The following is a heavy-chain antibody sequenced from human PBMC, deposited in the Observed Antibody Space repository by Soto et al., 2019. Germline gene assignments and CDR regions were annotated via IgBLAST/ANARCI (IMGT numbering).Heavy chain of an antibody. Sequence: GGSLRLSCAASGFTFSNAWMTWVRLAPGKGLEWVGLIKSKTDGGTTDYAAPVKGRFTISRDDSKNTLYLQMNSLKTEDKAVYYCTTDSPSHYDFWSGAGYYYYGMDVWGQGTTVTVSS. CDR2: IKSKTDGGTT. CDR3: TTDSPSHYDFWSGAGYYYYGMDV. V-gene: IGHV3-15*01. CDR1: GFTFSNAW. D-gene: IGHD3-3*01. J-gene: IGHJ6*02.